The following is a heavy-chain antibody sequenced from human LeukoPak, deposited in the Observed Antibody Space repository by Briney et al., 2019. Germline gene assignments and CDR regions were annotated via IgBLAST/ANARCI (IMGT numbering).Heavy chain of an antibody. CDR2: IYFSGAT. CDR1: GGSISRYY. Sequence: PSETLSLTCTVSGGSISRYYWSWIRQPPGKGLEWIGYIYFSGATNYNPSLKSRVTISVDTSKNQFSLKLSSVTAADTAVYYCARTRLDNWFDPWGQGTLVTVSS. CDR3: ARTRLDNWFDP. V-gene: IGHV4-59*01. J-gene: IGHJ5*02. D-gene: IGHD6-19*01.